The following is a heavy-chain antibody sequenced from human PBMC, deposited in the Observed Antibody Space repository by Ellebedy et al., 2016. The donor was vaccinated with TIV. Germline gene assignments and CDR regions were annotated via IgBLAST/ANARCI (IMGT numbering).Heavy chain of an antibody. J-gene: IGHJ4*02. CDR3: ARDVRTVRGVIRFTFDY. V-gene: IGHV3-30*04. Sequence: GGSLRLSCAASGFTFSRHAMHWVRQAPGKGLEWVAVIVYDGRNKYYADSVKGRFTISRDNSKNTLYLQMNSLRAEDTAVYYCARDVRTVRGVIRFTFDYWGQGTLVTVSS. CDR2: IVYDGRNK. CDR1: GFTFSRHA. D-gene: IGHD3-10*01.